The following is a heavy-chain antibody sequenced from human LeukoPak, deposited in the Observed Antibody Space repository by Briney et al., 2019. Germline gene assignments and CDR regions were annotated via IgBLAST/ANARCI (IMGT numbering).Heavy chain of an antibody. CDR1: EFTVNNNY. J-gene: IGHJ4*02. CDR3: ASSHDSSGND. CDR2: IRGDGSAK. Sequence: GGSLRLSCAASEFTVNNNYMSWVRQAPGKGLEWVGNIRGDGSAKFYGGSVKGRFTISRDNSQNTLYLQMDSLRPEDTAVYYCASSHDSSGNDWGQGTLVTVSS. V-gene: IGHV3-7*01. D-gene: IGHD3-22*01.